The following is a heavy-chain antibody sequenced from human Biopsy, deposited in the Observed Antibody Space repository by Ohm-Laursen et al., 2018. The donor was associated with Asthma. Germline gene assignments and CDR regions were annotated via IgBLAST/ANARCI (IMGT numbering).Heavy chain of an antibody. V-gene: IGHV3-30*18. Sequence: SLRLSCTASGFTFSNYGMHWVRQAPGKGLDWVAVISFDGTNRNYTDSVKGRFTISRDNSRNTLHLEMNSLRAEDTAVYFCTKEVFPGWELRRGPDSWGQGTLVTVSS. CDR3: TKEVFPGWELRRGPDS. CDR2: ISFDGTNR. D-gene: IGHD1-26*01. J-gene: IGHJ4*02. CDR1: GFTFSNYG.